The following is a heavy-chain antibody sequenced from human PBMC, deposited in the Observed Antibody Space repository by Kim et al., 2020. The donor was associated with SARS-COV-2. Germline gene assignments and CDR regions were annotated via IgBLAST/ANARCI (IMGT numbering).Heavy chain of an antibody. V-gene: IGHV3-30*04. D-gene: IGHD6-13*01. CDR2: ISYDGSNK. CDR3: ARAWEYSSSWPFDY. Sequence: GGSLRLSCAASGFTFSSYAMHWVRQAPGKGLEWVAVISYDGSNKYYADSVKGRFTISRDNSKNTLYLQMNSLRAEDTAVYYCARAWEYSSSWPFDYWGQGPLLTVSS. J-gene: IGHJ4*02. CDR1: GFTFSSYA.